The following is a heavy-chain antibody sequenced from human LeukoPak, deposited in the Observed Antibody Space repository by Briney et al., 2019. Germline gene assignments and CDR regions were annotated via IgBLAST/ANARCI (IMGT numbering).Heavy chain of an antibody. J-gene: IGHJ4*02. CDR1: GFIFGDYV. CDR2: IRSKTHGGTT. D-gene: IGHD5-24*01. CDR3: TRGGMAPDY. V-gene: IGHV3-49*03. Sequence: GGSLRLSCTTSGFIFGDYVMSWFRQAPGKGLDWVGFIRSKTHGGTTEYAASVKGRFTISRDDSKSIAYLQMSSLKSEDTAVYYCTRGGMAPDYWGQGTRVTVSS.